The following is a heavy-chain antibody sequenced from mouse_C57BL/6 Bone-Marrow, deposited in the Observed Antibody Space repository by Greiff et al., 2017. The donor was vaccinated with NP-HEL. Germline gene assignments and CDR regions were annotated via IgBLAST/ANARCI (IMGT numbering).Heavy chain of an antibody. D-gene: IGHD1-1*01. CDR3: ARWGTTVVATDY. CDR1: GYTFTSYG. J-gene: IGHJ2*01. Sequence: VQLQQSGAELARPGASVKLSCKASGYTFTSYGISWVKQRTGQGLEWIGEIYPRSGNTYYNEKFKGKATLTADKSSSTAYLELRSLTSEDSAVYFCARWGTTVVATDYWGQGTTLTVSS. CDR2: IYPRSGNT. V-gene: IGHV1-81*01.